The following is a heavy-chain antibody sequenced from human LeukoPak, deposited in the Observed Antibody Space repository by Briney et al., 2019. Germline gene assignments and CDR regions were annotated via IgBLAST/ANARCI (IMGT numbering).Heavy chain of an antibody. Sequence: GGSLRLSCAASGFTFSTYWMSWVRQAPGKGLEWVANIKQDGSEKYYVDSVKGRFTISRDNAKKSLYLQMNSLRAEDTAVYYCAKSRRVGSGWSRDTFDYWGQGTLVTVSS. D-gene: IGHD6-19*01. CDR3: AKSRRVGSGWSRDTFDY. CDR1: GFTFSTYW. J-gene: IGHJ4*02. CDR2: IKQDGSEK. V-gene: IGHV3-7*01.